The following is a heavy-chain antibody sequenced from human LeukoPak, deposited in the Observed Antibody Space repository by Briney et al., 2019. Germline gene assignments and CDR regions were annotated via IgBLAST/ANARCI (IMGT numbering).Heavy chain of an antibody. CDR1: GGSISSSSYY. Sequence: SSETLSLTCTVSGGSISSSSYYWGWIRQPPGKGLEWIGSIYYSGSTNYNPSLKSRVTISVDTSKNQFSLKLSSVTAADTAVYYCARYMVATFVHAFDIWGQGTMVTVSS. CDR3: ARYMVATFVHAFDI. D-gene: IGHD5-12*01. J-gene: IGHJ3*02. CDR2: IYYSGST. V-gene: IGHV4-39*07.